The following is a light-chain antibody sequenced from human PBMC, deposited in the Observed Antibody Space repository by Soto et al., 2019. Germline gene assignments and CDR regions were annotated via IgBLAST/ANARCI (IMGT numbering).Light chain of an antibody. J-gene: IGKJ1*01. Sequence: VMTQASLSLPVTPVETHCISCMSNLSLLHGDGSNLVNWLLQKPGQSPHLLIYLASNRASGVPDRFSSSGTGTDFTLKISRVEAEDVGVYYCMQALQFPRTFGQGTKVDIK. V-gene: IGKV2-28*01. CDR2: LAS. CDR1: LSLLHGDGSNL. CDR3: MQALQFPRT.